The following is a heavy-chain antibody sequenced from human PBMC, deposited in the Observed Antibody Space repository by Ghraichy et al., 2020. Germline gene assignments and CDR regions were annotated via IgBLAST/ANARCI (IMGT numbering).Heavy chain of an antibody. J-gene: IGHJ4*02. CDR1: GFTFGDYA. Sequence: GGSLRLSCTASGFTFGDYAMSWFRQAPGKGLEWVGFIKSRVYGGTTEYAASVKGRFTISRDDSKSIAYLQMNSLKTEDTAVYYCTRDLLKQRLEFLSDYWGQGTLVTVSS. V-gene: IGHV3-49*03. CDR2: IKSRVYGGTT. CDR3: TRDLLKQRLEFLSDY. D-gene: IGHD6-19*01.